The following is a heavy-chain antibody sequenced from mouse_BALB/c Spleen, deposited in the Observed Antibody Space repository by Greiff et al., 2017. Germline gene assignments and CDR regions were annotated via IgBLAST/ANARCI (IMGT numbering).Heavy chain of an antibody. CDR3: ARWGGSYWYFDV. Sequence: DVHLVESGGGLVQPGGSLKLSCAASGFTFSSYAMSWVRQSPEKRLEWVAEISSGGSYTYYPDTVKGRFTISRDNPKNTLFLQMTSLRSEDTAMYYCARWGGSYWYFDVWGAGTTVTVSS. J-gene: IGHJ1*01. CDR2: ISSGGSYT. V-gene: IGHV5-9-4*01. CDR1: GFTFSSYA.